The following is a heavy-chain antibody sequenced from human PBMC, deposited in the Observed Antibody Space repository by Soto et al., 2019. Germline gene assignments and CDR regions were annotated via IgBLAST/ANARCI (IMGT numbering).Heavy chain of an antibody. CDR3: ARALGYCSSTSCYWRSTMNWFDP. J-gene: IGHJ5*02. Sequence: SETLSLTCAVYGGSFSGYYWSWIRQPPGKGLEWIGEINHSGSTNYNPSLKSRVTISVDTSKNQFSLKLSSVTAADTAVYYCARALGYCSSTSCYWRSTMNWFDPWGQGTLVTVSS. V-gene: IGHV4-34*01. CDR2: INHSGST. D-gene: IGHD2-2*01. CDR1: GGSFSGYY.